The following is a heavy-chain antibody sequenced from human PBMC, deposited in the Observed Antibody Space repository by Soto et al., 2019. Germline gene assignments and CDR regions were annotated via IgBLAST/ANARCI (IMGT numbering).Heavy chain of an antibody. Sequence: QVQLVESGGGVVQPGRSLRLSCAASGFTFSSYGMHWVRQAPGTGLEWVAVISYDGSNKYYADSVKGRFTISRDNSKNTLYLQMSSLRAEDTAVYYCAKDLCSGGSCYSHYFDYGGQGTLVTVSS. CDR1: GFTFSSYG. V-gene: IGHV3-30*18. J-gene: IGHJ4*02. D-gene: IGHD2-15*01. CDR3: AKDLCSGGSCYSHYFDY. CDR2: ISYDGSNK.